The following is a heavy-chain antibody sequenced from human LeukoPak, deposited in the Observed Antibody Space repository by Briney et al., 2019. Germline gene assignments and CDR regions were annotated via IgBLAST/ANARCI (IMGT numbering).Heavy chain of an antibody. CDR1: DGSISSYY. CDR2: IYYSGGT. Sequence: SETLSLTCTVPDGSISSYYWSWIRQPPGKGLEWIGYIYYSGGTNYNPSPKSRVTISVDTSKNQFSLKLSSVAAADTAVYYCARADGVIDTDYYGMDVWGKGTTVTVSS. J-gene: IGHJ6*04. CDR3: ARADGVIDTDYYGMDV. D-gene: IGHD3-16*02. V-gene: IGHV4-59*01.